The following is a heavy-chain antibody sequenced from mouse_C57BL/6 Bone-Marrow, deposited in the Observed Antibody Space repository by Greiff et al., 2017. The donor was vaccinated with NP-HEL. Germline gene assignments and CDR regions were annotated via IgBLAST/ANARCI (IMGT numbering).Heavy chain of an antibody. J-gene: IGHJ3*01. Sequence: QVQLQQPGAELVKPGASVKLSCKASGYTFTSYWMHWVKQRPGRGLEWIGRIGPNSGGTKYNEKFKSKATLTVDKPSSTAYMQLSSLTSEDSAVYYCARGIYYDYDWFAYWGQGTLVTVSA. CDR2: IGPNSGGT. D-gene: IGHD2-4*01. CDR3: ARGIYYDYDWFAY. CDR1: GYTFTSYW. V-gene: IGHV1-72*01.